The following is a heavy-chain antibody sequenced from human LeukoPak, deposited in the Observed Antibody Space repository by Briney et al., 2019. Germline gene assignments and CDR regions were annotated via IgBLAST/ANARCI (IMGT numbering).Heavy chain of an antibody. CDR3: ARPSPRYYFDY. J-gene: IGHJ4*02. Sequence: GASVKVSCKASGYTFSSYYMHWVRQAPGQGLEWMGIINPSGGSTSYAQKFQGRVTMTRDTSTSTVYMELSSLRSEDTAVYYCARPSPRYYFDYWGQGTLVTVSS. CDR1: GYTFSSYY. CDR2: INPSGGST. D-gene: IGHD4-17*01. V-gene: IGHV1-46*01.